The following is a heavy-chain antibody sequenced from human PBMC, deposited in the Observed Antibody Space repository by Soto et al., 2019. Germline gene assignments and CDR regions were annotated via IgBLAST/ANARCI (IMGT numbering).Heavy chain of an antibody. J-gene: IGHJ4*02. CDR2: IGSSGRAI. V-gene: IGHV3-11*01. CDR1: GFTVSGND. Sequence: QLQLLESGGDLVKPGGSLRLSCAASGFTVSGNDLSWIRQAPGKGLEWVSSIGSSGRAIYYADSVKGRFTISRDNTKDSLYLHMSRLRAEDTAIYYCASHHSSGWLYFDSWGQGTLVTVSS. CDR3: ASHHSSGWLYFDS. D-gene: IGHD6-19*01.